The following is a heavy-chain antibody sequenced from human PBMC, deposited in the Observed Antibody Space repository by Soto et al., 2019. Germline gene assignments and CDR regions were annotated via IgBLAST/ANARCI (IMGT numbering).Heavy chain of an antibody. CDR1: GGSISNKY. Sequence: PSETLSLTCTVSGGSISNKYWSWIRQPAGKGLEWIGRMSSSGVTNYSPSFRSRVTMSVDMSKNQFSLKLSSVTATDAAVYYCARALDSSGWYGDDAFDIWRQGPMVTVS. V-gene: IGHV4-4*07. D-gene: IGHD6-19*01. CDR3: ARALDSSGWYGDDAFDI. CDR2: MSSSGVT. J-gene: IGHJ3*02.